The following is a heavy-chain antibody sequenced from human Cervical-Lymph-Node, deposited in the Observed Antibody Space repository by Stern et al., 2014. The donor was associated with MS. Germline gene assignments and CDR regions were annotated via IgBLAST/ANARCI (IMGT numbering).Heavy chain of an antibody. CDR3: AREPSQPRNWFDP. V-gene: IGHV1-18*01. Sequence: VQLVESGPEVKKPGASVNVSCKASGYTFSAYGISWVRQAPGQGLEWMGLISAYSGNPDYAQKFQGRVTMTTDTSTSTAYMELRSLRSDDTAVYYCAREPSQPRNWFDPWGQGTLVTVSS. J-gene: IGHJ5*02. CDR1: GYTFSAYG. CDR2: ISAYSGNP. D-gene: IGHD6-6*01.